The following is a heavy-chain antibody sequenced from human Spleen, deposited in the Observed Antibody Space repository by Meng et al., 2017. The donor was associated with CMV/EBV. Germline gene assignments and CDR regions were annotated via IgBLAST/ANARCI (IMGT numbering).Heavy chain of an antibody. CDR3: VRGRGNNWFDP. V-gene: IGHV3-72*01. J-gene: IGHJ5*02. Sequence: GESLKISCAASGFTFSDHYMDWVRQAPGKGLEWVGRSRNKASSYTIEYAASVKVRFTISRDDSKNSLYLQMNSLKTEDTAVYYCVRGRGNNWFDPWGQGTLVTVSS. CDR1: GFTFSDHY. D-gene: IGHD3-10*01. CDR2: SRNKASSYTI.